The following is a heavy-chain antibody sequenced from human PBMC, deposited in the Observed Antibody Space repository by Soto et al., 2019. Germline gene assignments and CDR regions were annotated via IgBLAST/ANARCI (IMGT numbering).Heavy chain of an antibody. CDR1: GYTFASYG. CDR3: ARDLRIPAYYYYYMDV. D-gene: IGHD2-2*02. Sequence: ASVKVSCKASGYTFASYGISWVRQAPGQGLEWMGWISAYNGNTNYAQKLQGRVTMTTDTSTSTAYMELRSLRSDDTAVYYCARDLRIPAYYYYYMDVWGKGTTVTVSS. J-gene: IGHJ6*03. V-gene: IGHV1-18*01. CDR2: ISAYNGNT.